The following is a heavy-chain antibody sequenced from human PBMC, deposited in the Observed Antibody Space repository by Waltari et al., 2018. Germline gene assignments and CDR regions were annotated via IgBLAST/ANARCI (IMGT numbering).Heavy chain of an antibody. CDR2: FDPEDGET. CDR3: TASALRFLEWSGGCDY. V-gene: IGHV1-24*01. Sequence: QVQLVQSGAEVKKPGASVKVSCTLSGYTLTELSIHRVRQAPGKGLEWMGAFDPEDGETFYAQKFRGRFIMTEDTSADIAYMDLSSLTSEDTAVYYCTASALRFLEWSGGCDYWGQGTPVTVSS. D-gene: IGHD3-3*01. J-gene: IGHJ4*02. CDR1: GYTLTELS.